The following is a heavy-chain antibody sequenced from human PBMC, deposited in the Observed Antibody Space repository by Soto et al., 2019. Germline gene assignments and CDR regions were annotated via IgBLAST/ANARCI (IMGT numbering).Heavy chain of an antibody. V-gene: IGHV3-48*02. Sequence: GGSLRLSCSASVFTFSSYSMNWVRQAPGKGLEWVSYISSSSSTIYYADSVKGRFTISRDNAKNSLYLQMNSLRDEDTAVYYCPRHFRVSGTTLPLYNLFDHWCQGILDTRS. CDR2: ISSSSSTI. D-gene: IGHD1-7*01. CDR1: VFTFSSYS. CDR3: PRHFRVSGTTLPLYNLFDH. J-gene: IGHJ5*02.